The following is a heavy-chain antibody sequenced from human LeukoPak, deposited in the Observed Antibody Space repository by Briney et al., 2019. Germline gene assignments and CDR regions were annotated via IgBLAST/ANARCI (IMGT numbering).Heavy chain of an antibody. CDR3: STYLPYSGSYYDFDY. J-gene: IGHJ4*02. Sequence: PGGSLRLSCAASGFTFSSYAMHWVRQGPGKGLEWVAVISCDGSNKYYADSVKGRFTISRDNSKNTLYLQMNSLRAEDTAVYYCSTYLPYSGSYYDFDYWGQGTLVTVSS. V-gene: IGHV3-30*01. CDR2: ISCDGSNK. CDR1: GFTFSSYA. D-gene: IGHD1-26*01.